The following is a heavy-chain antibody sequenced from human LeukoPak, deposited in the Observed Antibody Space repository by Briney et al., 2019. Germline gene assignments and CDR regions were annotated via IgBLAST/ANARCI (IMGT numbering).Heavy chain of an antibody. CDR1: GFTFSSYA. CDR2: ISYDGSNK. CDR3: ASDPIAAALDY. Sequence: GGSLRLSCAASGFTFSSYAMHWVRQAPGKGLEWVAVISYDGSNKYYADSVKGRFTISRDNSKNTLYLQMNSLRAEDTAVYYCASDPIAAALDYWGQGTLVTVSS. D-gene: IGHD6-13*01. V-gene: IGHV3-30-3*01. J-gene: IGHJ4*02.